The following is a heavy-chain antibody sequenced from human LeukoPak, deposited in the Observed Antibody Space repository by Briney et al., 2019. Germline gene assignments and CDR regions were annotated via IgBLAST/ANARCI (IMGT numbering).Heavy chain of an antibody. Sequence: ASVKVSCKASGYTFTGYYMHWVRQAPGQGLEWMGWINPNSGGTNYAQKFQGRVTMTRDTSISTAYMELSRLRSDDTAVYYCAREPITRHPPRGWFDPWGQGTLVTVSS. D-gene: IGHD1-1*01. CDR3: AREPITRHPPRGWFDP. CDR1: GYTFTGYY. V-gene: IGHV1-2*02. CDR2: INPNSGGT. J-gene: IGHJ5*02.